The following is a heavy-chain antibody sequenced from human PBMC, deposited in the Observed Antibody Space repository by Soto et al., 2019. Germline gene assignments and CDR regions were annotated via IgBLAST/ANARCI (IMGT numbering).Heavy chain of an antibody. CDR1: GFTFSNYA. CDR3: AKGDGGYFDN. D-gene: IGHD3-16*01. J-gene: IGHJ4*02. Sequence: GGSLRLSCIASGFTFSNYAMIWVRQAPGKGPEWVSSIEISGRATYYADPVKGRFTISRDDSKNALYLQMNSLRAEDTAVYFCAKGDGGYFDNWGQGSLVTVSS. V-gene: IGHV3-23*05. CDR2: IEISGRAT.